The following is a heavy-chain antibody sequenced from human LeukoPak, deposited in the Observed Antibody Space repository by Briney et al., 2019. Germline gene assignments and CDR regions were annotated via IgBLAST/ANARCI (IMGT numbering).Heavy chain of an antibody. Sequence: SVKVSCKASGGTFSSYAISWVRQAPGQGLEWMGRIIPIFGTANYAQKFQGRVTITTDESTSTAYMELSSLRSEYTAVYYCAREERADYYDSSGYYGYWGQGTLVTVSS. J-gene: IGHJ4*02. CDR1: GGTFSSYA. V-gene: IGHV1-69*05. CDR2: IIPIFGTA. D-gene: IGHD3-22*01. CDR3: AREERADYYDSSGYYGY.